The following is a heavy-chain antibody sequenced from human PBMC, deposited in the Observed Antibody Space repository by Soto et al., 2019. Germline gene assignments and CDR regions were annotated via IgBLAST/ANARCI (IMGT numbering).Heavy chain of an antibody. Sequence: SETLSLTCTVSGGSISSGGYYWSWIRQHPGKGLEWIGYIYYSGSTYYNPSLKSRVTISVDTSKNQFSLKLSSVTAADTAVYYCARDRGSVVVVPAAIGPTHYYYYYMDVWGKGTTVTVSS. CDR3: ARDRGSVVVVPAAIGPTHYYYYYMDV. CDR2: IYYSGST. D-gene: IGHD2-2*01. CDR1: GGSISSGGYY. J-gene: IGHJ6*03. V-gene: IGHV4-31*03.